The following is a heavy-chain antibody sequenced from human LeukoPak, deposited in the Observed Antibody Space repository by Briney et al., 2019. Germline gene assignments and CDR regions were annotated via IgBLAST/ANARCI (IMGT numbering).Heavy chain of an antibody. CDR1: GGSISSGGYY. J-gene: IGHJ5*02. V-gene: IGHV4-31*03. D-gene: IGHD2-15*01. CDR2: IYYSGST. Sequence: SETLSLTCTVSGGSISSGGYYWSRIRQHPGKGLEWIGYIYYSGSTYYNPSLKSRVTISVDTSKNQFSLKLSSVTAADTAVYYCARTYCSGGSCYRGGFDPWGQGTLVTVSS. CDR3: ARTYCSGGSCYRGGFDP.